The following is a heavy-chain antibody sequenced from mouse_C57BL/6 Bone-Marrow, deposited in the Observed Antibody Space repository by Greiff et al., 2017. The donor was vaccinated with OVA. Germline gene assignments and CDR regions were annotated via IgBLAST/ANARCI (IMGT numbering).Heavy chain of an antibody. CDR3: SGSTMVTTGDYYAMDY. CDR1: GYTFTSYW. D-gene: IGHD2-2*01. CDR2: IYPGSGST. V-gene: IGHV1-55*01. J-gene: IGHJ4*01. Sequence: QVQLKQPGAELVKPGASVKMSCKASGYTFTSYWITWVKQRPGQGLEWIGDIYPGSGSTNYNEKFKSKATLTVDTSSSTAYMQLSSLTSEDSAVYDWSGSTMVTTGDYYAMDYWGQGTSVTVSS.